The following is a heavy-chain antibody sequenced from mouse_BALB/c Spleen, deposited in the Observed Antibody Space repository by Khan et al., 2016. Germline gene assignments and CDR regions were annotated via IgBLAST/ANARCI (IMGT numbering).Heavy chain of an antibody. J-gene: IGHJ2*01. V-gene: IGHV5-17*02. Sequence: VELVESGGGLVQPGGSLKLSCAASGFTFSSFGMHWVRQAPEKGLEWVAFISSGSSAIYYADTVKGRFTITTDNPKNTLFLKMTSLRSEDTGMYYCGRGDYWGQGTTLTDSA. CDR2: ISSGSSAI. CDR1: GFTFSSFG. CDR3: GRGDY.